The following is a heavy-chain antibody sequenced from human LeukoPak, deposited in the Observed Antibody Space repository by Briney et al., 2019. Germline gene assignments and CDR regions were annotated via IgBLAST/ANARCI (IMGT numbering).Heavy chain of an antibody. CDR3: ARILCSGWTPTPRDV. Sequence: SGPALVKPTQTLTLTCTFSGFSLSTRGMCVSWIRQPPGKALEWLSRIDWGDDKYYSTSLKTRLTISKDTSKNQVVLTMTNMDPVDTATYYCARILCSGWTPTPRDVWGKGTTVTVSS. CDR1: GFSLSTRGMC. D-gene: IGHD6-19*01. CDR2: IDWGDDK. V-gene: IGHV2-70*11. J-gene: IGHJ6*04.